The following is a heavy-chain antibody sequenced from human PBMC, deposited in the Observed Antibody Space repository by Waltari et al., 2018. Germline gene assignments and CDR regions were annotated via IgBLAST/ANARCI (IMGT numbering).Heavy chain of an antibody. V-gene: IGHV3-74*01. J-gene: IGHJ4*02. CDR1: GFTFTSYW. Sequence: EVQLVESGGGLVQPGGSLRLSCAASGFTFTSYWMHWVRQAPGKGLVWVSRINSDGSSTSYADSVKGRFTISRDDSKNSLYLQMNSLRGEDTAVYYCARSSHQWLVPYFEYWGQGTLVTVSS. CDR3: ARSSHQWLVPYFEY. D-gene: IGHD6-19*01. CDR2: INSDGSST.